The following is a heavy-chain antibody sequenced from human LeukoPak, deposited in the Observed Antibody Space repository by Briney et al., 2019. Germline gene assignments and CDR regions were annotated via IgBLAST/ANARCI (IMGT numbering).Heavy chain of an antibody. V-gene: IGHV3-48*01. CDR1: GFTFSSYS. Sequence: GGSLRLSCAASGFTFSSYSMNWVRQAPGKGLEWVSYISSSSSTIYYADSVKGRFTISRDNAKNSLYLQMNSLRAEDTAVYYCARDPNSSLYYYYYYYYMDVWGKGTTVTVSS. CDR2: ISSSSSTI. D-gene: IGHD6-13*01. J-gene: IGHJ6*03. CDR3: ARDPNSSLYYYYYYYYMDV.